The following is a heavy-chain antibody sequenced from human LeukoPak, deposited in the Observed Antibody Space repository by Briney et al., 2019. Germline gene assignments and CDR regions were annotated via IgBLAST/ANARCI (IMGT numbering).Heavy chain of an antibody. V-gene: IGHV3-23*01. Sequence: GGSLRLSCAAPGFIFDDYGMSWVRQVSGKGLEWVSAISGSGGSTYYADSVKGRFTISRDNSKNTLYLQMNSLRAEDTAVYYCAKDNYDFWSGYSPGEFDYWGQGTLVTVSS. CDR1: GFIFDDYG. J-gene: IGHJ4*02. CDR2: ISGSGGST. CDR3: AKDNYDFWSGYSPGEFDY. D-gene: IGHD3-3*01.